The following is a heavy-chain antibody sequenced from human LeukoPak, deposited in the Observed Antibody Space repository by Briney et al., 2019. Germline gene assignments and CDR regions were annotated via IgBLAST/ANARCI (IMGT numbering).Heavy chain of an antibody. V-gene: IGHV1-2*07. Sequence: ASVKVSCKASGYTFTDHYMHWVRQAPGQGLEWMGWINPNSDGINNYAHKFQGRVTMTTDTSTSTAYMELRSLRSDDTAVYYCARTDYGSGNYFPLNYWGQGTLSPSPQ. D-gene: IGHD3-10*01. CDR2: INPNSDGI. CDR1: GYTFTDHY. J-gene: IGHJ4*02. CDR3: ARTDYGSGNYFPLNY.